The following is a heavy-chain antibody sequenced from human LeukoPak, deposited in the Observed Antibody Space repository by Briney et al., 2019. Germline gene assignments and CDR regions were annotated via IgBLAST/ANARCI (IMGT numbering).Heavy chain of an antibody. CDR2: ISGSGGST. V-gene: IGHV3-23*01. CDR3: AGLLRYFDWSSPSEH. Sequence: GGSLRLSCAASGFTFSSYAMSWVRQAPGKGLEWVSAISGSGGSTYYADSVKGRFTISRDNSKNTLCLQMNSLRAEDTAVYYCAGLLRYFDWSSPSEHWGQGTLVTVSS. D-gene: IGHD3-9*01. CDR1: GFTFSSYA. J-gene: IGHJ1*01.